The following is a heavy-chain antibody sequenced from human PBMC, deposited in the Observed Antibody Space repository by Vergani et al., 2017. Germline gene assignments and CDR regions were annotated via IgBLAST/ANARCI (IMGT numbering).Heavy chain of an antibody. J-gene: IGHJ4*02. Sequence: QVQLVQSGAEVKKPGASVKVSCKASGYTFTSYAMHWVRQAPGQRLEWMGWINAGNGNTKYSQKFQGRVTITRDTSASTAYMELSSLRSEDTAVYYCARRTRPEDYDVSSGSYRIFDYWGQGTLVTVSS. CDR3: ARRTRPEDYDVSSGSYRIFDY. CDR1: GYTFTSYA. D-gene: IGHD3-22*01. V-gene: IGHV1-3*01. CDR2: INAGNGNT.